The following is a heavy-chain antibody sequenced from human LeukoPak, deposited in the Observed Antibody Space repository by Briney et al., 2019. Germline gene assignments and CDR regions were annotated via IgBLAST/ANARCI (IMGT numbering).Heavy chain of an antibody. Sequence: SVKVSCKASGGTSSSYAISWVRQAPGQGLEWMGGIIPIFGTANYAQKFQGRVTITADKSTSTAYMELSSLRSEDTAVYYCASGPYYYDSSGYYPFDYWGQGTLVTVSS. D-gene: IGHD3-22*01. CDR1: GGTSSSYA. V-gene: IGHV1-69*06. CDR3: ASGPYYYDSSGYYPFDY. CDR2: IIPIFGTA. J-gene: IGHJ4*02.